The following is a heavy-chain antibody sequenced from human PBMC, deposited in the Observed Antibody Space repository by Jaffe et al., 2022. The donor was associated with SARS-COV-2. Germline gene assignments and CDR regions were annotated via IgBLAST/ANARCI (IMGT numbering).Heavy chain of an antibody. D-gene: IGHD3-3*01. CDR2: IYYTGTT. CDR3: ARARVDGDFWSGYYSAIDY. CDR1: GGSVSGSY. V-gene: IGHV4-59*02. Sequence: QVQLQESGPGLVKPSETLSLTCTVSGGSVSGSYWSWVRQPPGKGLEWIGYIYYTGTTTYNPYLMSRVTISLDTSKNQFSLNLNSVTAADTAVYYCARARVDGDFWSGYYSAIDYWGQGTLVIVSS. J-gene: IGHJ4*02.